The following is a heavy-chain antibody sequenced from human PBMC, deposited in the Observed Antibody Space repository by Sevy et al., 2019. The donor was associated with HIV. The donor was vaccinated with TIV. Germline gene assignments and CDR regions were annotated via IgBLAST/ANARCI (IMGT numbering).Heavy chain of an antibody. J-gene: IGHJ6*02. CDR2: ISSSSSTI. CDR3: ARWGYSSGWHRTVLLDLRIDV. CDR1: GFTFSSYS. Sequence: GGSLRLSCAASGFTFSSYSMNWVRQAPGKGLEWVSYISSSSSTIYYADSVKGRFTISRDNAKNSLYLQMNSLRAEDTAVYYCARWGYSSGWHRTVLLDLRIDVWGQGTTVTVSS. V-gene: IGHV3-48*01. D-gene: IGHD6-19*01.